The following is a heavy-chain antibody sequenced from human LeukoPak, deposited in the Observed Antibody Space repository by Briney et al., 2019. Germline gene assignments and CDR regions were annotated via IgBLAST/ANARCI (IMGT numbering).Heavy chain of an antibody. J-gene: IGHJ4*02. CDR1: GFTFSSYA. CDR3: AKDPVGAIIEAYFDY. Sequence: GGSLRLSCAASGFTFSSYAMSWVRQAPGKGLEWVSAISGSGGSTYYADSVKGRFTISRDNSKNTLHLQMNSLRAEDTAVYYCAKDPVGAIIEAYFDYWGQGTLVTVSS. V-gene: IGHV3-23*01. CDR2: ISGSGGST. D-gene: IGHD1-26*01.